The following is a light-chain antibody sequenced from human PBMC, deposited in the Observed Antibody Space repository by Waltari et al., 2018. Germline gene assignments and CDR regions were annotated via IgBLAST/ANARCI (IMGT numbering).Light chain of an antibody. J-gene: IGLJ3*02. CDR2: LDN. Sequence: QSVLTQPPSASGTPGQRVSISCSGSASNIGSDSVNWYQQLPGAAPKRILYLDNRRPAGVPDRFSGSKSGTSASLAISGLQSEDEADYYCAAWDSRLNGVVFGGGTRLTVL. CDR1: ASNIGSDS. V-gene: IGLV1-44*01. CDR3: AAWDSRLNGVV.